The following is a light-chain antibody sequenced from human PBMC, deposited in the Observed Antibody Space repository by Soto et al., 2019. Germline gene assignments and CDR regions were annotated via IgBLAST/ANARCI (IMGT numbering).Light chain of an antibody. Sequence: DIQMTQSPSTLSASVGDRVTITCRASQSISSWLAWYQQKPGKAPKLLIYDASSLESGVPSRFSGSGSGTEFTLTISSLQPDDFATYYCQQLNSYPRITFGQGTRLEIK. J-gene: IGKJ5*01. V-gene: IGKV1-5*01. CDR3: QQLNSYPRIT. CDR2: DAS. CDR1: QSISSW.